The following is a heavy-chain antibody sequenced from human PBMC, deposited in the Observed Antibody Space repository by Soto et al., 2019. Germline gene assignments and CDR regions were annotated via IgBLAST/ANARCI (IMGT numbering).Heavy chain of an antibody. J-gene: IGHJ5*02. CDR2: ISSSSSTI. CDR3: ARDLEPDIVLMVYAEVGFDP. Sequence: GGSLRLSCAASGFTFSSYSMNWVRQAPGKGLEWVSYISSSSSTIYYADSVKGRFTISRDNAKNSLYLQMNSLRDEDTAVYYCARDLEPDIVLMVYAEVGFDPWGQGTLVTVSS. V-gene: IGHV3-48*02. D-gene: IGHD2-8*01. CDR1: GFTFSSYS.